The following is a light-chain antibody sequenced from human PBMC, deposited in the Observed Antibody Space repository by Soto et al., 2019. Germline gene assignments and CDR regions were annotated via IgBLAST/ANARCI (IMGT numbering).Light chain of an antibody. J-gene: IGKJ1*01. CDR3: QQYHNWPA. CDR2: GAA. CDR1: QSVGSS. V-gene: IGKV3-15*01. Sequence: EIVLTQSPGTLSLSPGERATLSCRASQSVGSSFAWYQQKPGQAPRLLIYGAATRATGIPARFSGSGSGTEFTLTISSLQSEDFAVYYCQQYHNWPAFGQGTKVDIK.